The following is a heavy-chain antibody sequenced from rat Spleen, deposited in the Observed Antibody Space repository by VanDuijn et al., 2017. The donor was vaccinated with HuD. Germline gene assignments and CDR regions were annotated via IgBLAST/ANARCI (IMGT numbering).Heavy chain of an antibody. V-gene: IGHV2-13*01. CDR3: TRSDY. CDR1: GFSITSYG. CDR2: IWGDGTT. J-gene: IGHJ2*01. Sequence: QVQLKESGLGLVQPSQTLSLTCTVSGFSITSYGVSWVRQPPGKGLEWMGGIWGDGTTNYNSALKSRLSISRDTSKSQVFLKVNSLQTEDTAIYFCTRSDYWGQGVMVTVSS.